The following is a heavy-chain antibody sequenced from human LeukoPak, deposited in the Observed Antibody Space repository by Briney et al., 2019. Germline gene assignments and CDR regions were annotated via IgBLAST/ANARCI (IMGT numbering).Heavy chain of an antibody. CDR2: ISSSSSTI. J-gene: IGHJ4*02. CDR3: ARDFSFHY. CDR1: GFTFSSYS. D-gene: IGHD2-21*01. Sequence: GGSLSLSCAASGFTFSSYSMNWVRQAPGKGLEWVSYISSSSSTIYYADSVKGRFTISRDNAKNSLYLQMNSLRAEDTAVYYSARDFSFHYWGQGTLVTVSS. V-gene: IGHV3-48*01.